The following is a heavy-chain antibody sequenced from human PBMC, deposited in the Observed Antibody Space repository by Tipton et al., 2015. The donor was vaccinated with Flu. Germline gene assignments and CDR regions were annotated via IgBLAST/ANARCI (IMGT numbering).Heavy chain of an antibody. CDR2: INHSGST. J-gene: IGHJ2*01. CDR1: GGSFSGYY. D-gene: IGHD2-21*02. Sequence: TLSLTCAVYGGSFSGYYWSWIRQPPGKGLEWIGEINHSGSTNYNPSLKSRVTISVDTSKNQFSLKLSSVTAADTAVYYCARRKKVVTAIHLGRYFDLWGRGTLVTVSS. CDR3: ARRKKVVTAIHLGRYFDL. V-gene: IGHV4-34*01.